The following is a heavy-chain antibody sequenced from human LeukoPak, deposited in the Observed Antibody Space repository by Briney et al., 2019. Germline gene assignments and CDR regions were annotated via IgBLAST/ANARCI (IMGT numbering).Heavy chain of an antibody. V-gene: IGHV3-23*01. Sequence: GGSLRLSCAASGFSLSSYAMSWVRQAPGKGLEWVSAISGSGGSTYYADSVKGRFTISRDNSKKTLYLQMNSLRAEDTAVYYCAKDYGSWPYYLHYWGQGTLVTVSS. J-gene: IGHJ4*02. CDR2: ISGSGGST. CDR3: AKDYGSWPYYLHY. CDR1: GFSLSSYA. D-gene: IGHD6-13*01.